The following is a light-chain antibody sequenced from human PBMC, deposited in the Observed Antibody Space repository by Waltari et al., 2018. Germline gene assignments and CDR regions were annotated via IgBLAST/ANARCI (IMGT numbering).Light chain of an antibody. J-gene: IGKJ1*01. Sequence: DIQVTQSPSTLSASVGDRVSITCRASPSISSSLAWFQQKPGKGPKLLIYGASTLESWVPSRFSGSGSWTEFTLTISSLQPDDFATYYCQQYFHLSTFGQGTKVEIK. CDR2: GAS. CDR1: PSISSS. V-gene: IGKV1-5*03. CDR3: QQYFHLST.